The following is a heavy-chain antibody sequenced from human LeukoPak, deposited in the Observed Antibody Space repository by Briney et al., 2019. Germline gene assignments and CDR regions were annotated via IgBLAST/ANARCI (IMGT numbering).Heavy chain of an antibody. J-gene: IGHJ4*02. CDR3: AREGVASPGDY. Sequence: PSQTLSLTCTVSGGSISSGRYYWTWIRQPAGKGLEWIVRIYTSGSTNYNPSLKSRVTISVDTSKTQFSLKLSSVTAADTAVYYCAREGVASPGDYWGQGTLVTVSS. CDR2: IYTSGST. CDR1: GGSISSGRYY. V-gene: IGHV4-61*02. D-gene: IGHD5-12*01.